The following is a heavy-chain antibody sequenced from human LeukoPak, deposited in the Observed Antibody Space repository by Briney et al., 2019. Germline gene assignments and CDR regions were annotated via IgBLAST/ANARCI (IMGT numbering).Heavy chain of an antibody. Sequence: GGSLRLSCAASGFTCRSYAMHWVRQAPGKGLEWVAVISYDGSNKYYADSVKGRFTISRDNSKNTLYLQMNSLRAEDTAVYYCARERDGYNFYYFDYWGQGTLVTVSS. CDR3: ARERDGYNFYYFDY. J-gene: IGHJ4*02. V-gene: IGHV3-30*04. CDR2: ISYDGSNK. CDR1: GFTCRSYA. D-gene: IGHD5-24*01.